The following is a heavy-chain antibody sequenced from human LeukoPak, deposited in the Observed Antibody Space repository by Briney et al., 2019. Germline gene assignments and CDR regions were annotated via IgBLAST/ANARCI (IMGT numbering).Heavy chain of an antibody. Sequence: SETVSLTCTVSGDSISSSTDYWVWIRQPPGKGLEWTGSIFYSGRTFYNASLKSRVTISVDTSKNQFSLKLSSVTAADTAVYYCARWGSGYYYYGMDVWGQGTTVTVSS. J-gene: IGHJ6*02. V-gene: IGHV4-39*07. CDR1: GDSISSSTDY. CDR2: IFYSGRT. CDR3: ARWGSGYYYYGMDV. D-gene: IGHD7-27*01.